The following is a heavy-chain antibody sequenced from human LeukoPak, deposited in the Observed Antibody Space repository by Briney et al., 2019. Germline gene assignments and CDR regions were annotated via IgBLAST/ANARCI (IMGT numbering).Heavy chain of an antibody. V-gene: IGHV4-34*01. CDR2: FNRSGST. J-gene: IGHJ3*02. CDR3: AREGLRLPSRPLNQRGALDI. D-gene: IGHD3-16*01. CDR1: GGSFSGYY. Sequence: PSETLSLTCAVYGGSFSGYYWSWIRQTPGKGLEWIGEFNRSGSTNYNPSLKSRVTISVDTSKNQFSLKLSSVTAADTAVYYCAREGLRLPSRPLNQRGALDIWRQGTMVTVSS.